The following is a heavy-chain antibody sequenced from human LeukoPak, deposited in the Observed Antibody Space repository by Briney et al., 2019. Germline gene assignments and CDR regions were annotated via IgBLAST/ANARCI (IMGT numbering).Heavy chain of an antibody. D-gene: IGHD2-2*01. CDR1: GFALKSYS. Sequence: GGSLRLSCAGSGFALKSYSLSWVRQAPGKGLEWVSSISSTSAYIYYADSVKGRFTISRDNVDNAVYLQMNSLGAEDTAVYYCARADDGYCSSTSCSPSKWVYYGMDVWGQGTTVTVSS. CDR3: ARADDGYCSSTSCSPSKWVYYGMDV. CDR2: ISSTSAYI. V-gene: IGHV3-21*01. J-gene: IGHJ6*02.